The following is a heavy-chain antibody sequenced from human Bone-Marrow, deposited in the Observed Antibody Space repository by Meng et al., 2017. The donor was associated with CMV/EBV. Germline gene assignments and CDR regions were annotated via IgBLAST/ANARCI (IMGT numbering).Heavy chain of an antibody. J-gene: IGHJ4*02. CDR1: GFTFSSYA. Sequence: VQVGGSGGGVVQPGRSLRLSCAASGFTFSSYAMHWVRQAPGKGLEWVAVISYDGSNKYYADSVKGRFTISRDNSKNTLYLQMNSLRAEDTAVYYCATLSGYYVDYWGQGTLVTVSS. V-gene: IGHV3-30-3*01. CDR3: ATLSGYYVDY. CDR2: ISYDGSNK. D-gene: IGHD3-22*01.